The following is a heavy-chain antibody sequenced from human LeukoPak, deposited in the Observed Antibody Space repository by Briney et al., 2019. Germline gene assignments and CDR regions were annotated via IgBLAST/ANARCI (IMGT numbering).Heavy chain of an antibody. D-gene: IGHD6-19*01. CDR1: GFTFSFYA. V-gene: IGHV3-23*01. J-gene: IGHJ4*02. Sequence: GGSLRLSCAASGFTFSFYAMSWVRQAPGKGLEWVSAISDSGGSTYYADSVKGRFTISRDNSKNTLYLQLNSLRAEDTAVYYCAKDALRTSGWYYFDYWGQGTLVAVSS. CDR3: AKDALRTSGWYYFDY. CDR2: ISDSGGST.